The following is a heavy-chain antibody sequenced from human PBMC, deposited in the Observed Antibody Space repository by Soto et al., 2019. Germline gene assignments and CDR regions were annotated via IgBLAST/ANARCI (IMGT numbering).Heavy chain of an antibody. D-gene: IGHD3-3*01. CDR2: IDPSDGST. CDR1: VYLFTTYS. CDR3: TKGFVTRPLPNHLYCGMDV. V-gene: IGHV1-46*01. Sequence: QEHLVQSGTEVKKPGASVTISCQASVYLFTTYSMHWVRQVPGQALQWMGIIDPSDGSTIYAQQFQDRLTLTRDTSTSTVYMDLTSLRCEDTAMYYCTKGFVTRPLPNHLYCGMDVWGQGTAVIVSS. J-gene: IGHJ6*02.